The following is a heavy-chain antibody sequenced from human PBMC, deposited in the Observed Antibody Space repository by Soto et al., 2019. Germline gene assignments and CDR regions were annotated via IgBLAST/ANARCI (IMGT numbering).Heavy chain of an antibody. CDR2: INDSGST. CDR1: GGSFSGYY. Sequence: QVQLQQWGAGLLKPSETLSLTCAVYGGSFSGYYWSWIRQPPGKGLEWIGEINDSGSTNYNPSLKRRVTISVDTSKNQFSLKLSSVTAADTAVYYCARGWGRISDYWGQGALVAVSS. D-gene: IGHD7-27*01. J-gene: IGHJ4*02. CDR3: ARGWGRISDY. V-gene: IGHV4-34*01.